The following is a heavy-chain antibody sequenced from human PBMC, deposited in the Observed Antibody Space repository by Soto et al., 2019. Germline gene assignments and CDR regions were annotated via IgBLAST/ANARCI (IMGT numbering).Heavy chain of an antibody. D-gene: IGHD3-22*01. Sequence: SETLSLTCVVYGGSFSGNYWSWIRQSPGKGLEWIGDINHSGSTNYNPSLESRVTISVDTSKNQFSLKLRSVTAADTAVYYCARGRRDYYDSSTYSPGPLWRSWGQGTLVTVSS. J-gene: IGHJ4*02. V-gene: IGHV4-34*01. CDR3: ARGRRDYYDSSTYSPGPLWRS. CDR2: INHSGST. CDR1: GGSFSGNY.